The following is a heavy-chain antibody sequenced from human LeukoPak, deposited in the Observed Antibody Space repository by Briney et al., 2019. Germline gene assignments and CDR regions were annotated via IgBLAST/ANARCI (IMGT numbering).Heavy chain of an antibody. CDR3: ALQPARRLSWFDP. D-gene: IGHD2-2*01. CDR1: GGSISSYY. V-gene: IGHV4-59*08. CDR2: TYYSGST. Sequence: SETLSLTCTVSGGSISSYYWSWIRQPPGKGLEWIGYTYYSGSTNYNPSLKSRVTISVDTSKNQFSLKLSSVTAADTAVYYCALQPARRLSWFDPWGQGTLVTVSS. J-gene: IGHJ5*02.